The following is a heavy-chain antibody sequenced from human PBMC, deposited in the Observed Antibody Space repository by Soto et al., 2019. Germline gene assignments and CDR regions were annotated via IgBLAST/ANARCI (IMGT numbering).Heavy chain of an antibody. Sequence: PGESLKISCQGSGYSFTGYWIGWVRQMSGEGLEWMGIIYPGDSDTSYSPSFQGQVTISADKSLSTAYLQRSSLKASDTALYYCARGLNGISHPYHFDLWGQGTLVTVSS. V-gene: IGHV5-51*01. D-gene: IGHD1-20*01. CDR2: IYPGDSDT. J-gene: IGHJ4*02. CDR1: GYSFTGYW. CDR3: ARGLNGISHPYHFDL.